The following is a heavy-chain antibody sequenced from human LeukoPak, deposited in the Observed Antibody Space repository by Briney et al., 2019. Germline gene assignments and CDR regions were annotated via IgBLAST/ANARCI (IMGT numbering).Heavy chain of an antibody. CDR3: VRGDWYSES. Sequence: GGSLRLSCATSGFNFSDSRMTWVRQAPGKGLQWVANVNRDGTEKHFLDSVEGRFTISRDNANKALYLQMSSLTPQDTAVYFCVRGDWYSESWGQGALVTVSS. V-gene: IGHV3-7*04. J-gene: IGHJ4*02. CDR2: VNRDGTEK. CDR1: GFNFSDSR. D-gene: IGHD2-21*01.